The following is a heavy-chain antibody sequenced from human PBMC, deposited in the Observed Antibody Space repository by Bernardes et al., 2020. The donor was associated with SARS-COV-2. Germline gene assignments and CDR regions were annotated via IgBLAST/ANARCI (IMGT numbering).Heavy chain of an antibody. D-gene: IGHD3-22*01. CDR1: GFTFSTYA. J-gene: IGHJ6*02. CDR2: ISGGGDRT. Sequence: GGSLRLSCAASGFTFSTYAMSWVRQAPGKGLEWVSAISGGGDRTYYADSVKGRFTISRDNSKNSLYLLMNSLRAEDMGVYYCAREYYESSGSYHGMDVWGQGTTVTVSS. CDR3: AREYYESSGSYHGMDV. V-gene: IGHV3-23*01.